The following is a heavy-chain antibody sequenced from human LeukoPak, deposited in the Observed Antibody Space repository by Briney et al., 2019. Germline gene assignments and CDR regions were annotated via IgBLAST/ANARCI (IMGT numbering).Heavy chain of an antibody. Sequence: GGSLRLSCAASGFAFSSYGMHWVRQPPGKGLEWVAVIWYDGSNKYYADSVKGRSTISRDNSQNTLYLQMNSLRVEDTAMYYCAKVGDGDYYFDYWGQGSLVTVSS. V-gene: IGHV3-33*06. CDR3: AKVGDGDYYFDY. D-gene: IGHD4-17*01. J-gene: IGHJ4*02. CDR2: IWYDGSNK. CDR1: GFAFSSYG.